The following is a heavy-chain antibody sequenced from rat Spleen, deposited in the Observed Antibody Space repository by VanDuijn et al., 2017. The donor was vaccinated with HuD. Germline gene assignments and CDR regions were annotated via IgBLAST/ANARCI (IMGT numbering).Heavy chain of an antibody. CDR3: TTEDYYDGSYYYVY. CDR1: GFILSNYG. CDR2: ISTYGTNT. D-gene: IGHD1-12*02. Sequence: EVQLVESGGGLVQPGRSLKLSCVASGFILSNYGMAWVRQTPTKGLEWVASISTYGTNTFYRNSVKGRFTISRDNSKNTQYLQMDSLRSEDTATYYCTTEDYYDGSYYYVYWGQGVMVTVSS. J-gene: IGHJ2*01. V-gene: IGHV5S14*01.